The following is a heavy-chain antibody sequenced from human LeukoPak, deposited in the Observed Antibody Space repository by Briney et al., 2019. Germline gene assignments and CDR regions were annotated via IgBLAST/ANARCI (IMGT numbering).Heavy chain of an antibody. J-gene: IGHJ2*01. Sequence: ASVKVSCKAFGYTFTTYDINWVRQATGQGLEWMGWVNPSSGVTRYAQKFQGRVTMTRDTSISTAYMELSRLRSDDTAVYYCARGGHSSGWDYWYFDLWGRGTLVTVSS. CDR3: ARGGHSSGWDYWYFDL. CDR2: VNPSSGVT. CDR1: GYTFTTYD. D-gene: IGHD6-19*01. V-gene: IGHV1-8*01.